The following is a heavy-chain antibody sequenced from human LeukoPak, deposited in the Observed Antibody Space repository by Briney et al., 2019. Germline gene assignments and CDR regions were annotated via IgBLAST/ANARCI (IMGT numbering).Heavy chain of an antibody. J-gene: IGHJ4*02. Sequence: SETLSLTCAVSGYSISSGYYWGWIRQPLGKGLEWIGSIHHSGRTYYNPSLKSRVTISVDTSKNQFSLKLSSVTAADTAVYYCARFLRSGGYFDYWGQGTLVTVSS. CDR2: IHHSGRT. V-gene: IGHV4-38-2*01. CDR1: GYSISSGYY. CDR3: ARFLRSGGYFDY. D-gene: IGHD3-3*01.